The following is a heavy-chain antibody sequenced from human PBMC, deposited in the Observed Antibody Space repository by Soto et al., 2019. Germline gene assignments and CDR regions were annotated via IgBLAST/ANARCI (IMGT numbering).Heavy chain of an antibody. V-gene: IGHV3-64D*08. CDR3: VKDLALGVAPPHFDY. CDR2: ISSNGGST. J-gene: IGHJ4*02. D-gene: IGHD3-3*01. Sequence: GGSLRLSCSASGFTFSSYAMHWVRQAPGKGLEYVSAISSNGGSTYYADSVKGRFTISRDNSKNTLYLQMSSLRAEDTAVYYCVKDLALGVAPPHFDYWGPGTLVTVSS. CDR1: GFTFSSYA.